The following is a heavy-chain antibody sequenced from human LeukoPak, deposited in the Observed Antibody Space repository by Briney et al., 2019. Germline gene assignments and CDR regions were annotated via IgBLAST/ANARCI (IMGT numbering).Heavy chain of an antibody. CDR2: IYSGGST. Sequence: GGSLRLSCTASGLTFASYAMSWVRQAPGKGLEWVSVIYSGGSTYYADSVKGRFTISRDNSKNTLYLQMNSLRAEDTAVYYCARIFSSYADYWGQGTLVTVSS. CDR3: ARIFSSYADY. CDR1: GLTFASYA. J-gene: IGHJ4*02. V-gene: IGHV3-53*01. D-gene: IGHD6-6*01.